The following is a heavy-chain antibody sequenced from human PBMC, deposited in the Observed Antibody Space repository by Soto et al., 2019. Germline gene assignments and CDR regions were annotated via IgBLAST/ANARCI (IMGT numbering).Heavy chain of an antibody. Sequence: PETLCLTCAVSGGSFSGYYWSWIRQSPGKGLEWIGDINHSGGTNYNPSLKSRVTISGDTSRSQFSLRLSSVTAADTALYYCARGLPLSWNFWNDYHYFDSCGLRTLVIVSA. CDR1: GGSFSGYY. D-gene: IGHD3-16*01. CDR3: ARGLPLSWNFWNDYHYFDS. J-gene: IGHJ4*02. CDR2: INHSGGT. V-gene: IGHV4-34*01.